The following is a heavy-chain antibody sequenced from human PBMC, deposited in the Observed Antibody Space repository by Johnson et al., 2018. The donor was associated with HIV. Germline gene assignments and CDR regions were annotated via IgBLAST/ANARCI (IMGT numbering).Heavy chain of an antibody. Sequence: QVQLVESGGGVVQPGRSLRLSCAASGFTFSSYGMHWVRQAPGKGLEWVAVIWYGGSNKYYADSVKGRFTISRDNSKNTMYLQMNSLRPEDTAVYFCAKDLTPWDAFDIWGQGTMVTVSS. V-gene: IGHV3-33*06. CDR3: AKDLTPWDAFDI. CDR1: GFTFSSYG. J-gene: IGHJ3*02. CDR2: IWYGGSNK. D-gene: IGHD1-14*01.